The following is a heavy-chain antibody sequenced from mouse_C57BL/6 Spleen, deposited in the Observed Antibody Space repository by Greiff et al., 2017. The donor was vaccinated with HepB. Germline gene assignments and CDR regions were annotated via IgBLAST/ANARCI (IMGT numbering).Heavy chain of an antibody. CDR1: GFTFSDYG. J-gene: IGHJ3*01. Sequence: DVQLVESGGGLVKPGGSLKLSCAASGFTFSDYGMHWVRQAPEKGLEWVAYISSGSSTIYYADTVKGRFTISRDNAKNTLFLQKTSLRSEDTAMYYCAGEDNGDVGAYWGQGTLVTVSA. CDR3: AGEDNGDVGAY. V-gene: IGHV5-17*01. D-gene: IGHD4-1*02. CDR2: ISSGSSTI.